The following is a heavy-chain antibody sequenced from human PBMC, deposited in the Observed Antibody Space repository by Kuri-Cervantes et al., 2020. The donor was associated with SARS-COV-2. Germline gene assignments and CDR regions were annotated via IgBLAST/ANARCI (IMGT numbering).Heavy chain of an antibody. J-gene: IGHJ2*01. Sequence: SETLSLTCTVSGGSISSYYWSWIRQPPGKGLEWIGYIHYSGNTNYNPSLKSRVTISADTSKNQFSLKLSSVTAADTAVYYCAREQYSSGWMELWGRGTLVTVSS. CDR3: AREQYSSGWMEL. D-gene: IGHD6-19*01. CDR1: GGSISSYY. V-gene: IGHV4-59*01. CDR2: IHYSGNT.